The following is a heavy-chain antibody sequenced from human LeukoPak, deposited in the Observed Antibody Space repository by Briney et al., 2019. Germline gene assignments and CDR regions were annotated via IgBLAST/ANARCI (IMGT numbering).Heavy chain of an antibody. CDR2: ISYDGSNK. CDR1: AFTFSSYA. J-gene: IGHJ4*02. V-gene: IGHV3-30*04. CDR3: ARDADY. Sequence: GGSLRLSCAAAAFTFSSYAMHWVRQAPGKGLEWVAVISYDGSNKYYADSVKGRFTISRDNSKNTLYLQMNSLRAEDTAVYYCARDADYWGQGTLVTVSS.